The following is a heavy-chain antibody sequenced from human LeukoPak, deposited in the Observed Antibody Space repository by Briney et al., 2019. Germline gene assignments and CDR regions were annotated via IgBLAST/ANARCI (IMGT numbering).Heavy chain of an antibody. J-gene: IGHJ3*02. CDR3: ARHSYDFWSGYLKADAFDI. V-gene: IGHV4-34*01. D-gene: IGHD3-3*01. CDR2: INHSGST. Sequence: PSETLSLTCAVYGGSFRGYYWSWIRQPPGKGLEWTGEINHSGSTNYNPSLKSRVTISVDTSKNQFPLKLSSVTAADTAVYYCARHSYDFWSGYLKADAFDIWGQGTMVTVSS. CDR1: GGSFRGYY.